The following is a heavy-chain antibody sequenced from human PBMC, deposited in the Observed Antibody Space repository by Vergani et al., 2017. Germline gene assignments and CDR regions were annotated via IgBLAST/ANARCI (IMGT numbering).Heavy chain of an antibody. V-gene: IGHV3-48*01. CDR1: GFTFSSYI. CDR2: ISSSSSTI. CDR3: ARVDPSYDYYGMDV. D-gene: IGHD2-2*03. Sequence: EVQLVESGGGLVQPGGSLRLSCAASGFTFSSYIMNWVRQAPGKGLEWVSYISSSSSTIYYADSVKGRFTSSRDNAKNSLSLQMNSLRAEDTAVYYCARVDPSYDYYGMDVWGQGTTVTVSS. J-gene: IGHJ6*02.